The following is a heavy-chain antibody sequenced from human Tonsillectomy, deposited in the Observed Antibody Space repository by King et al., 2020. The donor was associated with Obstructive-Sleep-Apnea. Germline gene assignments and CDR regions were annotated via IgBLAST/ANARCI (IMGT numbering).Heavy chain of an antibody. CDR3: AREFWDDYVWGSYRYGVYFDY. CDR2: ISYDGSNK. CDR1: GFTFSSYA. J-gene: IGHJ4*02. D-gene: IGHD3-16*02. Sequence: VQLVESGGGVVQPGRSLRLSCAASGFTFSSYAMHWVRQAPGKGLEWVAVISYDGSNKYYADSVKGRFTISRDNSKNTLYLQMNSLRAEDTAVYYCAREFWDDYVWGSYRYGVYFDYWGQGTLVTVSS. V-gene: IGHV3-30-3*01.